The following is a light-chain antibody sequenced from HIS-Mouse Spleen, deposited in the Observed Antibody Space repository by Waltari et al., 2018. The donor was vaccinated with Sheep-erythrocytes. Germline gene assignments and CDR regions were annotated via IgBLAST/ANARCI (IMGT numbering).Light chain of an antibody. J-gene: IGLJ2*01. CDR3: AAWDDSLNGVV. Sequence: QSVLTQPPSASGTPGPRVTISCSGSSSNIGSNTVNWYQQLPGTGPKLPIYSNTQRPSGVPERVSGSKSGTSASLANSGLQSEDEADYYCAAWDDSLNGVVFGGGTKLTVL. V-gene: IGLV1-44*01. CDR2: SNT. CDR1: SSNIGSNT.